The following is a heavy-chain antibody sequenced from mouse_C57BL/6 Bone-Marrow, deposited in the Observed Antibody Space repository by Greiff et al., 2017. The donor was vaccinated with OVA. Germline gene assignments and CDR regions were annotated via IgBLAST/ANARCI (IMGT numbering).Heavy chain of an antibody. V-gene: IGHV5-4*01. J-gene: IGHJ1*03. CDR2: ISDGGSYT. CDR3: AREGGSSWYFDV. CDR1: GFTFSSYA. Sequence: EVQLQESGGGLVKPGGSLKLSCAASGFTFSSYAMSWVRQTPEKRLEWVATISDGGSYTYYPDNVKGRFTISRDNAKNNLYLQMSHLKSEDTAMYYCAREGGSSWYFDVGGTGTTVTVSS. D-gene: IGHD1-1*01.